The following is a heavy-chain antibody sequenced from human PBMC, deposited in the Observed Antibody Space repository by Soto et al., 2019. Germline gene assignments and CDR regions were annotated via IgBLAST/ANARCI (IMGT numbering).Heavy chain of an antibody. CDR3: AKESWGHAFDT. CDR1: GFPFSTNA. CDR2: IRGSGYTT. Sequence: EVQLLESGGGLVQPGGSLRPSCAASGFPFSTNAMSWVRQAPGRGLEWVSAIRGSGYTTYYADSVKGRFTISRDNSKSTLSLQMNSLRGEDTAIYYCAKESWGHAFDTWGQGTMVTVSS. D-gene: IGHD7-27*01. V-gene: IGHV3-23*01. J-gene: IGHJ3*02.